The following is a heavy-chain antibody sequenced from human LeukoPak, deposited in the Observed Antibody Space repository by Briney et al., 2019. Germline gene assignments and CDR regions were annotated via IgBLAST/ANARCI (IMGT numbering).Heavy chain of an antibody. D-gene: IGHD6-13*01. CDR3: ARRSPSSGWCFDS. CDR1: GGSFSGYY. J-gene: IGHJ4*02. Sequence: PETLSLTCAVYGGSFSGYYWSWIRQPPGKGLEWIGYIYTTGSTDYNPSLKSRVSISRDTSKNQFSLELSSATAADTAVYYCARRSPSSGWCFDSWGQGTLVTVSS. CDR2: IYTTGST. V-gene: IGHV4-4*09.